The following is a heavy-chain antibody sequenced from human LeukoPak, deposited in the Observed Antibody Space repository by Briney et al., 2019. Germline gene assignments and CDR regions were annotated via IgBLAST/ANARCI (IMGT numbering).Heavy chain of an antibody. V-gene: IGHV3-23*01. Sequence: GGSLRLSCAASGFTFSTSAMTWVRQAPGKGLEWVSSLSGSDASTYYADSVKGRFTISRDNSKNTLSLQMNSLRAEDTAVYFCARYVSSDYWGQGTLVTVSS. D-gene: IGHD3-10*02. CDR2: LSGSDAST. CDR1: GFTFSTSA. J-gene: IGHJ4*02. CDR3: ARYVSSDY.